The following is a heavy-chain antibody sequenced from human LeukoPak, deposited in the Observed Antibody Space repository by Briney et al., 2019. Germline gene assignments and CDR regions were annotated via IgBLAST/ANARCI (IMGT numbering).Heavy chain of an antibody. CDR1: GYSISSGYY. D-gene: IGHD3-3*01. CDR3: ARQGIGGYYDFWSFDY. CDR2: IYHSGST. Sequence: SETLSLTCAVSGYSISSGYYWGWIRQPPGKGLEWIGSIYHSGSTYYNPSLKSRVTISVDTSKNQSSLKLSSVTAADTAVYYCARQGIGGYYDFWSFDYWGQGTLVTVSS. V-gene: IGHV4-38-2*01. J-gene: IGHJ4*02.